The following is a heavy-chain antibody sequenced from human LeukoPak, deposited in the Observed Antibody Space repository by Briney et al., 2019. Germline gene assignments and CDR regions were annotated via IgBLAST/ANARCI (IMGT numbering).Heavy chain of an antibody. V-gene: IGHV5-51*01. J-gene: IGHJ4*02. D-gene: IGHD1-14*01. CDR1: GYSFTSYW. CDR3: ARHGGDSLVTDYFDY. CDR2: IYPGDSET. Sequence: NRGESLKISCKGSGYSFTSYWIGWVRQMPGKGLEWMGIIYPGDSETRYSPSFQGQVTISADKSISTAYLQWSSLKASDSDIYYCARHGGDSLVTDYFDYWGQGTLVTVSS.